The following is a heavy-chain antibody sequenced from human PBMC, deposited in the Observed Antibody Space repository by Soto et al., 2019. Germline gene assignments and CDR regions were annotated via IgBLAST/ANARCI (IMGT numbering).Heavy chain of an antibody. J-gene: IGHJ4*02. CDR2: INSRGDNT. CDR3: GNGLENHYNYDY. Sequence: EVQLLESGGGLVQPGGSLRLSCAASGFTFSNHVMSWVRQAPGKGPEWVSSINSRGDNTYYAGSVRGRFTISRDNSNSTLYLQMNSLRAEDTAVYYCGNGLENHYNYDYWGQGTLVTVSS. V-gene: IGHV3-23*01. D-gene: IGHD3-16*01. CDR1: GFTFSNHV.